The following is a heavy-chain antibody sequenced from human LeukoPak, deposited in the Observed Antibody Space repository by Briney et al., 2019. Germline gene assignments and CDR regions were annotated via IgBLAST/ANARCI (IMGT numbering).Heavy chain of an antibody. CDR1: GYTFTNYG. J-gene: IGHJ3*02. D-gene: IGHD1-1*01. V-gene: IGHV1-18*01. CDR2: ISGYNGNT. Sequence: GASVKVSCKASGYTFTNYGISWVRQAPGQGLEWMGWISGYNGNTNYAQKLQGRVTMTTDTSTSTTYMELRSLGSDDTAVYYCAREETGTAFDAFDIWGQGTMVTVSS. CDR3: AREETGTAFDAFDI.